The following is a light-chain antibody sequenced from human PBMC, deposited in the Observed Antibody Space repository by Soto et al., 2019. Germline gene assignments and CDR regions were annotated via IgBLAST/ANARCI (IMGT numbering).Light chain of an antibody. J-gene: IGKJ3*01. CDR1: QSVLYSSNNKNY. CDR2: WAS. Sequence: DIVMTQSPDSLAVSLGERATINCKSSQSVLYSSNNKNYLAWYQQKPGQPPKLLIYWASTRESVVPDRFSGSGSWTDFTFTISSLQAEDVAVYYCQDYYISPSTFGPGTKVDIK. CDR3: QDYYISPST. V-gene: IGKV4-1*01.